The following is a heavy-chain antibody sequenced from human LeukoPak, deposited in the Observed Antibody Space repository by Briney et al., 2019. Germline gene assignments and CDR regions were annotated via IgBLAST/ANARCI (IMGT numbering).Heavy chain of an antibody. D-gene: IGHD3-22*01. V-gene: IGHV1-24*01. J-gene: IGHJ2*01. Sequence: ASVKVSCKVSGYTLTELSMHWVRQAPGKGLEWMGGFDPEDGETIYAQKFQGRVTMTEDTSTDTAYMELSSLRSEDTAVYYCAIVPHAMAVVGWYFDLWGRGTLVTVSS. CDR3: AIVPHAMAVVGWYFDL. CDR1: GYTLTELS. CDR2: FDPEDGET.